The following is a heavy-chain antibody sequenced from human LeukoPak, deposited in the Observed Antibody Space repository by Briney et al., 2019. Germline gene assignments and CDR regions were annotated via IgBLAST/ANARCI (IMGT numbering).Heavy chain of an antibody. CDR2: INPNSGGT. Sequence: ASVKVSCKASGYTFTGYYMHWVRQAPGQGLEWMGWINPNSGGTNYAQKFQGRVTMTTDTSTTTAYMDLRSLRSDDTAVYYCARLVGATRPFDYWGQGTLVTVSS. CDR3: ARLVGATRPFDY. V-gene: IGHV1-2*02. D-gene: IGHD1-26*01. CDR1: GYTFTGYY. J-gene: IGHJ4*02.